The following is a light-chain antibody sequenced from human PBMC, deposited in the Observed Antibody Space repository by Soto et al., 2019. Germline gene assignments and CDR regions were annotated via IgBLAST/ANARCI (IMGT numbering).Light chain of an antibody. J-gene: IGKJ1*01. Sequence: FVLTQSPGTLSLSPGQRATLSCRASQSLSSAFLAWYQQKPGQAPRLLIYSASSRATGVPDRFSGSGSGTDFTLTISRLEPEDFAVYYCQQCGSSPETFGQGTKVDIK. CDR2: SAS. CDR1: QSLSSAF. V-gene: IGKV3-20*01. CDR3: QQCGSSPET.